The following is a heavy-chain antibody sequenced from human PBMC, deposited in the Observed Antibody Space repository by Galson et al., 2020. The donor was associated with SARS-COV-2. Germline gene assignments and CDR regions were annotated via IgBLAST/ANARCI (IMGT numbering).Heavy chain of an antibody. CDR2: IIPIFGTA. D-gene: IGHD3-16*01. CDR1: GGTFSSYA. Sequence: SVKVSCKASGGTFSSYAISWVRQAPGQGLEWMGGIIPIFGTANYAQKFQGRVTITADESTSTAYMELSSLRSEDTAVYYCARGGRRDGYKMGEADYWGQGTLVTVSS. V-gene: IGHV1-69*13. CDR3: ARGGRRDGYKMGEADY. J-gene: IGHJ4*02.